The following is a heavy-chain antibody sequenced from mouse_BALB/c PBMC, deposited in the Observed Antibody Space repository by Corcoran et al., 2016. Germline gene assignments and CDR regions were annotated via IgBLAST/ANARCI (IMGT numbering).Heavy chain of an antibody. J-gene: IGHJ3*01. CDR2: INPSSGYT. D-gene: IGHD3-3*01. V-gene: IGHV1-4*02. CDR3: AKRDGDWFAY. CDR1: GYTFTSYT. Sequence: QVQLQQSAAELARPGASVKMSCKASGYTFTSYTMHWVKQRPGQGLEWIGYINPSSGYTEYNQKFKDKTTLTADKSSSTAYMQLSSLTSEDSAVYYCAKRDGDWFAYWGQGTLVTVSA.